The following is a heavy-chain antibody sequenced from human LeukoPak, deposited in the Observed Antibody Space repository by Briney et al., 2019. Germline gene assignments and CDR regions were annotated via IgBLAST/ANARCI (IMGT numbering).Heavy chain of an antibody. J-gene: IGHJ4*02. V-gene: IGHV1-2*02. Sequence: GASVKVSCKASGYTFTGYYMHWVRQAPGQGLEWMGWINPNSGGTNYARKFQGRVTMTRDTSISTAYMELSRLRSDDTAVYYCGRGAEWEPFDYWGQGTLVTVSS. CDR1: GYTFTGYY. CDR2: INPNSGGT. D-gene: IGHD1-26*01. CDR3: GRGAEWEPFDY.